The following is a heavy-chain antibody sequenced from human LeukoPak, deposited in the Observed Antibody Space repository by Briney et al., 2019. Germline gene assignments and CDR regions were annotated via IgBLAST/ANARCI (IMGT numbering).Heavy chain of an antibody. V-gene: IGHV4-39*07. Sequence: SETLSLTCTVSGGSISSSSYYWGWIRQPPGKGLEWIGSIYYSGSTYYNPFLKSRVTISVDTSKNQFSLKLSSVTVADAAVYYCASNYCSSTSCFLLFDYWGQGTLVTVSS. D-gene: IGHD2-2*01. J-gene: IGHJ4*02. CDR1: GGSISSSSYY. CDR3: ASNYCSSTSCFLLFDY. CDR2: IYYSGST.